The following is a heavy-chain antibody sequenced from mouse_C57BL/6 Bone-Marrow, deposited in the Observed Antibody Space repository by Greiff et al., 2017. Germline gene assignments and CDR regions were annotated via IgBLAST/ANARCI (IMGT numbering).Heavy chain of an antibody. CDR1: GYTFPSYW. Sequence: QVQLQQPGAELVKPGASVKLSCTASGYTFPSYWMHWVKQRPGRGLEWIGRIDPNSGGTKYDPKFKGKATLTVDKPSSTAAMQLSSLTSEDAEVYYCAREGYPWYFDVWGTGTTVTVSS. CDR3: AREGYPWYFDV. D-gene: IGHD2-2*01. J-gene: IGHJ1*03. CDR2: IDPNSGGT. V-gene: IGHV1-72*01.